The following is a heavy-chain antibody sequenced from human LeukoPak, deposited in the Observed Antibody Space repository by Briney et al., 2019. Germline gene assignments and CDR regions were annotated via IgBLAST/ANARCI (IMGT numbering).Heavy chain of an antibody. CDR2: IYYSGST. J-gene: IGHJ5*02. CDR3: ARGSGYYSWFDP. Sequence: PSETLSLTCTVSGASITTGGYYWSWIRQHPVKGLERLAYIYYSGSTYYNPSLKSRVTISIDASENQFSLKLSSVTAADTAVYYCARGSGYYSWFDPWGQGTLVTVSS. D-gene: IGHD3-3*01. V-gene: IGHV4-31*03. CDR1: GASITTGGYY.